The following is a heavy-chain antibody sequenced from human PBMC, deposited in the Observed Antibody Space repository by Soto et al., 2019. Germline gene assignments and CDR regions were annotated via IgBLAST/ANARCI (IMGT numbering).Heavy chain of an antibody. Sequence: QVQLVESGGGVVQPGRSLRLSCAASGFTFSSYAMHWVRQAPGKGLEWVAVISYDGSNKYYADSVKGRFTISRDNSKNTLYLQMNSLRAEDTAVYSCARDRGSSGYYLFDYWGQGTLVTVSS. J-gene: IGHJ4*02. V-gene: IGHV3-30-3*01. CDR1: GFTFSSYA. CDR3: ARDRGSSGYYLFDY. CDR2: ISYDGSNK. D-gene: IGHD3-22*01.